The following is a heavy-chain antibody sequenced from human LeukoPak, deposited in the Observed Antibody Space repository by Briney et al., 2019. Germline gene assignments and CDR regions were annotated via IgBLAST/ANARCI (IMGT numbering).Heavy chain of an antibody. CDR1: GFTFSIYS. V-gene: IGHV3-21*01. CDR3: ARPRDVWGSYYEFDY. Sequence: GGSLRLSCGASGFTFSIYSMNWLRQAPGKGLEWVSSISSSSSYIYHADSVKGRFTISRDNAKNSLYLQMNNLRVEDTAVYYCARPRDVWGSYYEFDYWGQGTLVTVSS. CDR2: ISSSSSYI. J-gene: IGHJ4*02. D-gene: IGHD3-16*01.